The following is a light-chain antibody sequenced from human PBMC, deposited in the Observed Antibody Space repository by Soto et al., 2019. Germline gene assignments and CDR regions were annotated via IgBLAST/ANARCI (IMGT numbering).Light chain of an antibody. CDR2: AAY. J-gene: IGKJ2*01. V-gene: IGKV1-39*01. CDR3: QQSYHTPYT. CDR1: QSISSY. Sequence: DIQMTQSPTSLSASARDRVTITCRASQSISSYLNWYQQKAGRAPKLLIYAAYRLQSGVPSRFSGSGFGRNFCLTITSLQPEDFATYYCQQSYHTPYTFGQGTNLEIK.